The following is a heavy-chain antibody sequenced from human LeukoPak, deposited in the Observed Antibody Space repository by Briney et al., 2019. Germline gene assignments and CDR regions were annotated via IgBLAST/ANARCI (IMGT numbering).Heavy chain of an antibody. Sequence: PSETLSLTCTVSGGSISSGGHYWNWIRQHPGKGLEWIGYIYYSGSTYYNPSLKSRVTISLDTSKNQFSLRLSSVTAADTAVYSCARGRYGSGSYDYFDYWGQGTTVTVSS. CDR3: ARGRYGSGSYDYFDY. CDR2: IYYSGST. J-gene: IGHJ4*02. CDR1: GGSISSGGHY. V-gene: IGHV4-31*03. D-gene: IGHD3-10*01.